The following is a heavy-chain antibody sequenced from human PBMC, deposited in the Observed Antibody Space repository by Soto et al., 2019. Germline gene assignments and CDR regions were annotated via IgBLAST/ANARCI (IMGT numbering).Heavy chain of an antibody. CDR2: IYSGGYT. CDR1: GFTVSNNY. CDR3: ALRPGGGGY. D-gene: IGHD3-10*01. J-gene: IGHJ4*02. V-gene: IGHV3-53*01. Sequence: EVQLVESGGGLIQPGGSLRLSCAVSGFTVSNNYMSWVRQAPGKGLEGVSVIYSGGYTAYGDSVKGRFTISRDNSKNTLYFQMNGRGAGGPAFFYWALRPGGGGYWGQGTLVTVSS.